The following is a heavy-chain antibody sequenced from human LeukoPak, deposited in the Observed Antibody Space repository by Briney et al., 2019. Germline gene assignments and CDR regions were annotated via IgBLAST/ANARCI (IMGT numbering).Heavy chain of an antibody. Sequence: ASVKVSCKASGYTFTSYGISWVRQAPGQGLEWMGGIISIFGTANYAQKFQGRVTITADESTSTAYMELSSLRSEDTAVYYCARDLYSSGWFLWGQGTMVTVSS. D-gene: IGHD6-19*01. J-gene: IGHJ3*01. CDR2: IISIFGTA. CDR3: ARDLYSSGWFL. CDR1: GYTFTSYG. V-gene: IGHV1-69*13.